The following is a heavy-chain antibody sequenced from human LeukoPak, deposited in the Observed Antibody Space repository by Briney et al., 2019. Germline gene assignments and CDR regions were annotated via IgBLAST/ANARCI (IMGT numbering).Heavy chain of an antibody. V-gene: IGHV4-4*02. CDR2: IYHSGST. D-gene: IGHD3-22*01. CDR1: GGSISSSNW. CDR3: ARSPHWYDSSGYYILFDY. Sequence: PSETLSLTCAVSGGSISSSNWWSWVRQPPGKGLEWIGEIYHSGSTNYNPSLKSRVTISVDKSKNQFSLKLSSVTAADTAIYYCARSPHWYDSSGYYILFDYWGQENRVTVSS. J-gene: IGHJ4*01.